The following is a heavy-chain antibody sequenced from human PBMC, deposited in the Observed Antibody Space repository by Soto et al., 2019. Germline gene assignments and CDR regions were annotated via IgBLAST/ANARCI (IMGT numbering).Heavy chain of an antibody. Sequence: SGRVSSEAPGSTFTSYDLNWVRQAPGQRHEWKGWMNPNSGNTGYAQKFQGRVTMSRNTSISTAYLELSGLRSEDTAVYYYARDYDFWSGYPCPGSGGDAFDIWGQGTMVT. CDR1: GSTFTSYD. CDR3: ARDYDFWSGYPCPGSGGDAFDI. CDR2: MNPNSGNT. D-gene: IGHD3-3*01. V-gene: IGHV1-8*01. J-gene: IGHJ3*02.